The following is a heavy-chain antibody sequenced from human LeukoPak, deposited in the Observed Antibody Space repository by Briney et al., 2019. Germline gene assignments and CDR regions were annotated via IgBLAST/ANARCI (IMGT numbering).Heavy chain of an antibody. CDR3: ARGRITFGGVIVIQYFDY. J-gene: IGHJ4*02. D-gene: IGHD3-16*02. CDR1: GYTFTSYD. Sequence: ASVKVSCKASGYTFTSYDINLVRQATGQGLEWIGWMNPNSGNTGYAQKFQGRVTMTRNTSISTAYMELSSLRSEDTAVYYCARGRITFGGVIVIQYFDYWGQGTLVTVSS. V-gene: IGHV1-8*01. CDR2: MNPNSGNT.